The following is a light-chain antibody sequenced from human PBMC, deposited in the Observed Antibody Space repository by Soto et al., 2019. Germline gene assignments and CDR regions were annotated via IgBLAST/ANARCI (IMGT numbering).Light chain of an antibody. Sequence: QSVLTQPPSASGTPVQRVTISCSGSSHNIGNNYLYWYQQLPGTTPKLLIYQTNKRPSGVPDRFSGSKSGTSGSLAPSGLRSEDEAEYYCASWDDRLSGWMFGGGTKLNVL. J-gene: IGLJ3*02. CDR3: ASWDDRLSGWM. V-gene: IGLV1-47*01. CDR2: QTN. CDR1: SHNIGNNY.